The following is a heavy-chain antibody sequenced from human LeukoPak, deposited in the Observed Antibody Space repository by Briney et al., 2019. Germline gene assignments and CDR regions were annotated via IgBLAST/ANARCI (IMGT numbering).Heavy chain of an antibody. CDR2: VSYSGSS. CDR3: ARGGDKAARPLDY. J-gene: IGHJ4*02. D-gene: IGHD6-6*01. CDR1: GGSISSYC. Sequence: SETLSLTCTVSGGSISSYCWNWIRQPPGKGLEWIGYVSYSGSSNYNASLKSRVTMSVDTSKNEFSLELNSVTAADTAVYYCARGGDKAARPLDYWGQGTLVTVSS. V-gene: IGHV4-59*01.